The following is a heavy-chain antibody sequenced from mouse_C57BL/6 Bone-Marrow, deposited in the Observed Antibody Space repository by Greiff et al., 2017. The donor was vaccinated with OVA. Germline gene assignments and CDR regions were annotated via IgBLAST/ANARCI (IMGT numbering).Heavy chain of an antibody. CDR2: ISSGSSTI. CDR3: AANWDWYFDV. D-gene: IGHD4-1*01. V-gene: IGHV5-17*01. Sequence: EVHLVESGGGLVKPGGSLKLSCAASGFTFSDYGMHWVRQAPEKGLEWVAYISSGSSTIYYADTVKGRFTISRDNAKSTLFLQMTSLRSEDTAMYYCAANWDWYFDVWGTGTTVTVSS. CDR1: GFTFSDYG. J-gene: IGHJ1*03.